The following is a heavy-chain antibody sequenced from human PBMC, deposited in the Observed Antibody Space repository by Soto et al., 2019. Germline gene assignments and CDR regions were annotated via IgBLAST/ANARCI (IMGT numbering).Heavy chain of an antibody. J-gene: IGHJ3*02. V-gene: IGHV4-39*01. CDR1: GTSISSSDYY. Sequence: SETLSLTCTVSGTSISSSDYYWGWIRQPPGKGLEWITSIYYSGDTYYNPSLKSRVTISVDTSKNQFSVKLNSVTAADTAVYYCARHQSIVVVTAARAFDIWGQGTMVTVSS. CDR2: IYYSGDT. CDR3: ARHQSIVVVTAARAFDI. D-gene: IGHD2-15*01.